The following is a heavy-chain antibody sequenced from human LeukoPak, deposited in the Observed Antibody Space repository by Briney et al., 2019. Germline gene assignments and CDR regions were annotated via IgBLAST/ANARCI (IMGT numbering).Heavy chain of an antibody. CDR3: ARGGYYYDSSGYYYDAFDI. V-gene: IGHV4-61*02. CDR2: IYTSGST. D-gene: IGHD3-22*01. CDR1: GGSISSGSYY. Sequence: SQTLSLTCTVSGGSISSGSYYWSWIRQPAGKGLEWIGRIYTSGSTNYNPSLKSRVTISVDTSKNQFSLKLSSATAADTAVYYCARGGYYYDSSGYYYDAFDIWGQGTMVTVSS. J-gene: IGHJ3*02.